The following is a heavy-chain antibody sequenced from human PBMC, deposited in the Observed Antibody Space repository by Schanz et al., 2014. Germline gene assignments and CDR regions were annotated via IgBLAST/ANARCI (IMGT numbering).Heavy chain of an antibody. CDR3: AKDIAPLAARPGYGMDV. CDR1: GFTFSSYG. CDR2: ISSSGST. J-gene: IGHJ6*02. Sequence: EVQLVESGGGLVQPGRSLRLSCAASGFTFSSYGMSWVCQAPGKGLEWVSGISSSGSTYYADSVKGRFTISRDNSKNTLYLQMNSLRAEDTAVYYCAKDIAPLAARPGYGMDVWGQGTTVTVSS. D-gene: IGHD6-13*01. V-gene: IGHV3-23*04.